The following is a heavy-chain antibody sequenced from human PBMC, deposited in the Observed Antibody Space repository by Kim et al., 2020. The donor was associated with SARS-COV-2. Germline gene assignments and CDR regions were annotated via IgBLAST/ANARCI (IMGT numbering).Heavy chain of an antibody. CDR2: T. V-gene: IGHV4-39*01. J-gene: IGHJ6*02. CDR3: ARQYFRGGMDV. Sequence: TYYTPALKLRVTLSVDTSKNQFSLELSSVTAADTAVYYCARQYFRGGMDVWGQGTAVTVSS. D-gene: IGHD3-10*01.